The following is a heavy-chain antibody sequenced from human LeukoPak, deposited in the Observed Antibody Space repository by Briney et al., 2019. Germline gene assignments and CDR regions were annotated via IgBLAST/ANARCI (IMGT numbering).Heavy chain of an antibody. CDR2: IFSGGTT. J-gene: IGHJ3*02. Sequence: GSLKLSCAASGFTVRRSYMIWARQAPGKGLEWVSVIFSGGTTYYADSVKGRFTISRDNAKNSLYLQMNSLRAEDTAVYYCARDITVNSGSYVLPDSSNAFDIWGQGTMVTVSS. D-gene: IGHD1-26*01. CDR3: ARDITVNSGSYVLPDSSNAFDI. V-gene: IGHV3-53*01. CDR1: GFTVRRSY.